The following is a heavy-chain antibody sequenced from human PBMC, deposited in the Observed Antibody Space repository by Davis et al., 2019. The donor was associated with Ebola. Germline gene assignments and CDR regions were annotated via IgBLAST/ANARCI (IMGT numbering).Heavy chain of an antibody. CDR1: GFTFSSYA. V-gene: IGHV3-7*01. CDR3: VRDAYNRRGFDY. Sequence: GESLKISCAASGFTFSSYAMSWVRQAPGKGLEWVANIKEDGSEKYYVDSVKGRITISRDNAMNSLYLQMNSLRAEDTAVYYCVRDAYNRRGFDYWGQGTLVTVSS. CDR2: IKEDGSEK. J-gene: IGHJ4*02. D-gene: IGHD5-24*01.